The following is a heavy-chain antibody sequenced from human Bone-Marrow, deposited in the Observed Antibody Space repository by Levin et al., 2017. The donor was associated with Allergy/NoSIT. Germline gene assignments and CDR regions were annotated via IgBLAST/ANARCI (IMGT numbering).Heavy chain of an antibody. D-gene: IGHD6-13*01. CDR3: TKALPMGSSPANGGNRIFDY. V-gene: IGHV3-23*01. CDR1: GFTFSSYA. Sequence: GGSLRLSCAASGFTFSSYAMSWVRQAPGKGLEWVSAISSSGEGTYYGDSVQGRFTISRDNSKDTLYLQMSILRADDTAVYHCTKALPMGSSPANGGNRIFDYWGQGTLVTVSS. J-gene: IGHJ4*02. CDR2: ISSSGEGT.